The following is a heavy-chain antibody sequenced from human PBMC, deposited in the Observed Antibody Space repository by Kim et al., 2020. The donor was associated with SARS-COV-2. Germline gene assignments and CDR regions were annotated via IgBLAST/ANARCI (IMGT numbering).Heavy chain of an antibody. J-gene: IGHJ3*02. V-gene: IGHV3-33*03. D-gene: IGHD5-12*01. Sequence: SVKGRFTISRDKSKNTLYLQMNSLRAEDTAVYYCAKEAWGPDIVGAAFDIWGQGTMVTVSS. CDR3: AKEAWGPDIVGAAFDI.